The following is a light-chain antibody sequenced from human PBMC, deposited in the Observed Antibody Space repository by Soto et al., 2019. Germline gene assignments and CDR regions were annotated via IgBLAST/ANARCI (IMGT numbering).Light chain of an antibody. Sequence: EIVMTQSPATLSVSPGERATLSCRASQRVSNDFAWYRQKPDQAPRLLIYGASTRATGVPARFSGSGSGTEFTLTISSLQSEDFALYYCQQYNNWPLTFGGGTKVDIK. J-gene: IGKJ4*01. CDR2: GAS. V-gene: IGKV3-15*01. CDR3: QQYNNWPLT. CDR1: QRVSND.